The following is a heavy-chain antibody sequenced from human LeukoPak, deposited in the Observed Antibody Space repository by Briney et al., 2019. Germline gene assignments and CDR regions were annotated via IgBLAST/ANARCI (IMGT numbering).Heavy chain of an antibody. CDR3: AELGITMIGGV. Sequence: GGSLRLSCAACGFTFSSYEMNWVRQAPGKGLEWVSYISSSGSTIYYADFVKGRFTISRDNAKNSLYLQMNSLRAEDTAVYYCAELGITMIGGVWGKGTTVTISS. V-gene: IGHV3-48*03. CDR1: GFTFSSYE. D-gene: IGHD3-10*02. CDR2: ISSSGSTI. J-gene: IGHJ6*04.